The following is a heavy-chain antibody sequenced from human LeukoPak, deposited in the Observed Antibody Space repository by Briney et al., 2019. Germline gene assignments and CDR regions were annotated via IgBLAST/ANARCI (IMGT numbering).Heavy chain of an antibody. V-gene: IGHV1-69*13. J-gene: IGHJ6*03. CDR3: AGGAGRRSGSYYNNYYYYYMDV. Sequence: RASVTVSCKASGYTFTSYDINWVRQAPGQGLEWMGGIIPMFGTANYAQKFQGRVTITADESTSTAYMELSSLRYEDTAVYYCAGGAGRRSGSYYNNYYYYYMDVWGKGTTVTISS. CDR1: GYTFTSYD. CDR2: IIPMFGTA. D-gene: IGHD3-10*01.